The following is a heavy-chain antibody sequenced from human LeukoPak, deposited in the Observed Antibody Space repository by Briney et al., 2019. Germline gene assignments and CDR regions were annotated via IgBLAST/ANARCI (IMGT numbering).Heavy chain of an antibody. CDR2: INPSGGST. J-gene: IGHJ6*02. V-gene: IGHV1-46*01. Sequence: GASVKVSCKASGYTFTSYYMHWVRQAPGQGLEWMGIINPSGGSTSYAQKFQGGVTMTRDTSTSTVYMELSSLRSEDTAVYCCARDSTMYGSENYGMDVWGQGTTVTVSS. D-gene: IGHD3-10*01. CDR1: GYTFTSYY. CDR3: ARDSTMYGSENYGMDV.